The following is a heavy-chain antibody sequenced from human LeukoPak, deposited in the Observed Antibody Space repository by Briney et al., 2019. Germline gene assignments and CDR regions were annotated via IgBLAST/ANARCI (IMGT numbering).Heavy chain of an antibody. J-gene: IGHJ4*02. CDR3: AKEWGSGWYLPIDY. CDR2: ISHDGSNK. Sequence: GESLRLSCAASGFTFSSYGMHWVRQAPGKGLEWVAVISHDGSNKYYADSVKGRFTISRDNSKNTLYLQMNSLRAEDTAVYYCAKEWGSGWYLPIDYWGQGTLVTVSS. V-gene: IGHV3-30*18. D-gene: IGHD6-19*01. CDR1: GFTFSSYG.